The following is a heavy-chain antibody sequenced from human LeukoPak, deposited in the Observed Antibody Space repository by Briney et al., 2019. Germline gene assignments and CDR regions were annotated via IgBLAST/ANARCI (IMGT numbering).Heavy chain of an antibody. V-gene: IGHV4-39*07. CDR2: IYYSGST. CDR3: ARPYCGGDCYSGYWFDP. Sequence: PSETLSLTCSVSGGSISSSSYYWGWIRQPPGKGLEWIGSIYYSGSTYYNPSLKSRATISVDTSKNQFSLRLSSVTAADTAVYDCARPYCGGDCYSGYWFDPWGQGTLVTVSS. D-gene: IGHD2-21*02. CDR1: GGSISSSSYY. J-gene: IGHJ5*02.